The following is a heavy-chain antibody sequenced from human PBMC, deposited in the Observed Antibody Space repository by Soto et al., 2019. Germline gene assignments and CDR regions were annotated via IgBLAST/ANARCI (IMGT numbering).Heavy chain of an antibody. CDR1: GYSCTSYW. J-gene: IGHJ3*02. CDR2: IYPGDSDT. Sequence: PGESLKISCKGSGYSCTSYWIGWVRQMPGKGLEWMGIIYPGDSDTRYSPSFQGQVTISADNSKNTLYLQMNSLRAEDTAVYYCAKRQVGSGYDYAFDIWGQGTMVTVSS. CDR3: AKRQVGSGYDYAFDI. V-gene: IGHV5-51*01. D-gene: IGHD5-12*01.